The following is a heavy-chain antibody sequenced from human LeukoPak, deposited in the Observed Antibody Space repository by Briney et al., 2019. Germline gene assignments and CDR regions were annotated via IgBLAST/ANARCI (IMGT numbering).Heavy chain of an antibody. CDR2: ISSSSYI. CDR1: GFTFSSYS. D-gene: IGHD2-8*01. V-gene: IGHV3-21*01. J-gene: IGHJ4*02. Sequence: GGSLRLSCAASGFTFSSYSMNWVRQAPGKGLEWVSSISSSSYIYYADSVKGRFTISRDNAKNSLYLQMNSLRAEDTGVYYCARGYCSNGACYGLFDYWGQGTLVAVSS. CDR3: ARGYCSNGACYGLFDY.